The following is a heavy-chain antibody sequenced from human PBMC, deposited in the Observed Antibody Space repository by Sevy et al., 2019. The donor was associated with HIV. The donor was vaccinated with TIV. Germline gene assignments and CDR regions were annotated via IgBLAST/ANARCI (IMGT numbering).Heavy chain of an antibody. CDR2: IWYDGSNK. D-gene: IGHD3-22*01. Sequence: GGSLRLSCAASGFTFSSYGIHWVRRAPGKGLEWVAVIWYDGSNKYYTDSVKGRFTISRDNSKNALYLQMNSLRAEDTAVYCCVTSVITLRLFDYWGQGTLVTVSS. CDR1: GFTFSSYG. J-gene: IGHJ4*02. CDR3: VTSVITLRLFDY. V-gene: IGHV3-33*01.